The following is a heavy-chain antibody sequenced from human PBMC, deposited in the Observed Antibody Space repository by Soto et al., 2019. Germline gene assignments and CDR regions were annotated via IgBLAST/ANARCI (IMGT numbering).Heavy chain of an antibody. D-gene: IGHD5-12*01. CDR3: ARDMSGQIVATTKRGWYYYYMDV. V-gene: IGHV3-21*01. CDR1: GFTFSSYS. Sequence: GGSLRLSCAASGFTFSSYSMNWVRQAPGKGLEWVSSISSSSSYIYYADSVKGRFTISRDNAKNSLYLQMNSLRAEDTAVYYCARDMSGQIVATTKRGWYYYYMDVWGKGTTVTVSS. CDR2: ISSSSSYI. J-gene: IGHJ6*03.